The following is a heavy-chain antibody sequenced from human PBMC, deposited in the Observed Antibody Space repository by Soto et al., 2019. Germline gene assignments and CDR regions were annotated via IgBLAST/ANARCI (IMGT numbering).Heavy chain of an antibody. J-gene: IGHJ5*02. D-gene: IGHD2-15*01. V-gene: IGHV4-30-4*01. CDR2: IYYSGST. Sequence: PSETLSLTCTVSGGSLSRGDYYWSWIRQPPGKGLEWIGYIYYSGSTYYNPSLKSGITITIDTSNTQFSLKLSCVTAADTAVYYCGAVRYCSGGSCYSDWFDPWGQGTLVTVSS. CDR3: GAVRYCSGGSCYSDWFDP. CDR1: GGSLSRGDYY.